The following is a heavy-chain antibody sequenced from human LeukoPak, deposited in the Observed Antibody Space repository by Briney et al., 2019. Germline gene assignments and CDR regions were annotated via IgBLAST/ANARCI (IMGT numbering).Heavy chain of an antibody. J-gene: IGHJ4*02. D-gene: IGHD2-21*01. V-gene: IGHV3-23*01. CDR2: ITGSGANT. CDR3: AKDRIRAADC. CDR1: GVTFSSSA. Sequence: GGSLTLSCAASGVTFSSSAMSWVRQAPGKGLEWVSGITGSGANTNYADSMKGRFTISRDNSKNTLHLQMNRPRGEDTAVYYCAKDRIRAADCWGQGTLVTVAS.